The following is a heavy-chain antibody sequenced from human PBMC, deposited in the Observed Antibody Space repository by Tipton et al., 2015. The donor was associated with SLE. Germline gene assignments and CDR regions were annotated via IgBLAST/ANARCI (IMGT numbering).Heavy chain of an antibody. CDR3: AGAWQGYCSGGTCYVLDY. V-gene: IGHV4-59*11. D-gene: IGHD2-15*01. CDR2: ISNSETT. CDR1: GGSISSHY. J-gene: IGHJ4*02. Sequence: TLSLTCTVSGGSISSHYWSWFRQAPGKGLEWIGYISNSETTSYNPPLKSRVTISLDTSKNQFSLKLRSVTAAGTAVYYCAGAWQGYCSGGTCYVLDYWGQGTLVTVSS.